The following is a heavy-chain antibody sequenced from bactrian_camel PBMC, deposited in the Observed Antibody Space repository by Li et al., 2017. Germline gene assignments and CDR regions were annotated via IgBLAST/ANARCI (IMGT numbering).Heavy chain of an antibody. CDR3: ATVPFEFHYNRYLAAHY. Sequence: VQLVESGGGLVLPGGSLKLSCAASGFTFGNYDMSWVRAAPGKGLEWVANINGGRDTTNYADSVKGRFTISRDNAEDTVYLQMNSLKSEDTALYYCATVPFEFHYNRYLAAHYWGQGTQVTVS. CDR2: INGGRDTT. D-gene: IGHD1*01. CDR1: GFTFGNYD. V-gene: IGHV3S36*01. J-gene: IGHJ4*01.